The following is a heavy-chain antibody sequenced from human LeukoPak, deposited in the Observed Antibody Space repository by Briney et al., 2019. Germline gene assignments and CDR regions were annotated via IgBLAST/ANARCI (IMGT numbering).Heavy chain of an antibody. Sequence: ASVKVSCKASGYTFTSYGISWVRQAPGQGLEWMGWINPNSGGTNYAQKFQGRVTMTRDTSISTAYMELSRLRSDDTAVYYCARAWSSGFNWLDPWGQGTLVTVSS. D-gene: IGHD6-19*01. CDR3: ARAWSSGFNWLDP. J-gene: IGHJ5*02. CDR2: INPNSGGT. V-gene: IGHV1-2*02. CDR1: GYTFTSYG.